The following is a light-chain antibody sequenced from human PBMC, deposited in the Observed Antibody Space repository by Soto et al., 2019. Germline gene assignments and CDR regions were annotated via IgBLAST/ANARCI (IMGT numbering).Light chain of an antibody. CDR3: QQRSNWPLT. V-gene: IGKV3-11*01. Sequence: EIVLTKSPATLSLSPGERATLSCRVSQSIYTYLAWYQQTSGQAPRLLIYDASKRAPGVPVRFSGSGSGTDFTLTISSLEPEDFAVYFCQQRSNWPLTFGGGTKVAVK. CDR1: QSIYTY. J-gene: IGKJ4*01. CDR2: DAS.